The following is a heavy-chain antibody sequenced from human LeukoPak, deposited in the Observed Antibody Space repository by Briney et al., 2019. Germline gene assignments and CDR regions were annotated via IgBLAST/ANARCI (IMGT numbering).Heavy chain of an antibody. Sequence: ASVKVSCKASGYTFTGYYMHWVRQAPGQGLEWIGWINPNSGGTNYAQKFQGRVTMTRDTSISTAYMELSRLRSDDTAVYYCARAYDYVWGSYRSPYFDYWGQGTLVTVSS. CDR1: GYTFTGYY. CDR3: ARAYDYVWGSYRSPYFDY. V-gene: IGHV1-2*02. CDR2: INPNSGGT. J-gene: IGHJ4*02. D-gene: IGHD3-16*02.